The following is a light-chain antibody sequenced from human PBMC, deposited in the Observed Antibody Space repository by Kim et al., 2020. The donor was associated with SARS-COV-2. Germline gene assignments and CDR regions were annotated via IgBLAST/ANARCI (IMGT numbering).Light chain of an antibody. CDR3: NSRDISGNHVSVV. J-gene: IGLJ2*01. CDR2: GKN. CDR1: SLRSYY. V-gene: IGLV3-19*01. Sequence: GQTVRITCQGDSLRSYYASWYQQKPGQAPVIVIYGKNNRPSGIPDRFSGSSSGNTASLTITGAQAEDEADYYCNSRDISGNHVSVVFGGGTQLTVL.